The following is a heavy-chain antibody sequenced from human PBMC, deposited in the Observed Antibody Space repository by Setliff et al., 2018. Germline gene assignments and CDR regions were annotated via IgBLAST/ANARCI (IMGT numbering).Heavy chain of an antibody. CDR1: GGSVNSHY. CDR2: VFFNGAA. D-gene: IGHD3-16*02. CDR3: ARGGTYRYFDY. V-gene: IGHV4-59*02. Sequence: PSETLSLTCTVSGGSVNSHYWSWIRQPPGKGLEFIGYVFFNGAAKYDPSLKSRVAISVDTSKEQFSLKLSSVTAADTAVYFCARGGTYRYFDYWGQGAQVTVSS. J-gene: IGHJ4*02.